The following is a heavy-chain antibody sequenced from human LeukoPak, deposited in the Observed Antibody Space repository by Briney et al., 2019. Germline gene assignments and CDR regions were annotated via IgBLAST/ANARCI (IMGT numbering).Heavy chain of an antibody. Sequence: GGSLRLSCAASGFTFSRYALHWVRQTPGKGLEWVAVISYDGSNKYYADSVKGRFTISRDNSKNTLYLQMNSLRAEDTAVYYCAKASSGWSGEFDYWGQGTLVTVSS. J-gene: IGHJ4*02. D-gene: IGHD6-19*01. CDR1: GFTFSRYA. V-gene: IGHV3-30*04. CDR2: ISYDGSNK. CDR3: AKASSGWSGEFDY.